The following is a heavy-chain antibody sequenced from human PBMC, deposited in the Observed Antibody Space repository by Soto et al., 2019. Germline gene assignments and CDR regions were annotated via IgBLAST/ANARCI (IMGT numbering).Heavy chain of an antibody. D-gene: IGHD4-17*01. CDR3: ARQGNGAEGFDY. V-gene: IGHV5-51*01. J-gene: IGHJ4*02. CDR1: GYYFPSYW. Sequence: GESLKISCKGSGYYFPSYWIGWVRQMPGKGLEWMGIFYPGDSDTRYSPSFQGQVTISADRSISTAYLQWSSPKPSDTAMYYCARQGNGAEGFDYWGQGPRVTVAS. CDR2: FYPGDSDT.